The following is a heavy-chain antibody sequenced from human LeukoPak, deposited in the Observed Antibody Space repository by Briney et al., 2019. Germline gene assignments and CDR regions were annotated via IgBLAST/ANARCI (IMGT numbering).Heavy chain of an antibody. D-gene: IGHD6-13*01. V-gene: IGHV3-48*03. CDR2: ISSSGSTI. Sequence: GGSLRLSCAASGFTFSSYETNWVRQAPGKGLEWVSYISSSGSTIYYADSVKGRFTISRDNAKNSLYLQMTSLRAEDTAVYYCARDGGIAVAGQGPLDYWGQGTLVTVSS. J-gene: IGHJ4*02. CDR1: GFTFSSYE. CDR3: ARDGGIAVAGQGPLDY.